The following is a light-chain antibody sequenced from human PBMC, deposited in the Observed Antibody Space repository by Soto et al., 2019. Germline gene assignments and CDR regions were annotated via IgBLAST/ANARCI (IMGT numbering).Light chain of an antibody. Sequence: DIQMTQSPSTLSASVGDRVTITCRASQSISSWLAWYQQKPGKAPKLLIYDAYSLESGVPSRFSGSGSGTEFSLTISSLQPDDFATYYCQQYKSFSLTFGGGTKVDIK. J-gene: IGKJ4*01. CDR1: QSISSW. CDR3: QQYKSFSLT. CDR2: DAY. V-gene: IGKV1-5*01.